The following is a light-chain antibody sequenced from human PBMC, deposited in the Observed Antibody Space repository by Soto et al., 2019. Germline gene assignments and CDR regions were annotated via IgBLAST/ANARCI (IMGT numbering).Light chain of an antibody. CDR2: AAS. CDR1: QSISSSY. CDR3: QQYGSSSYT. Sequence: EIVLTQSPGTLSLSPGERATLSCRASQSISSSYLAWYQQKHGQAPRLLIYAASSRANGIPDRFIGSGSGTDFTLTISRLEPEDVAVYYCQQYGSSSYTFGQGTQLVIK. J-gene: IGKJ2*01. V-gene: IGKV3-20*01.